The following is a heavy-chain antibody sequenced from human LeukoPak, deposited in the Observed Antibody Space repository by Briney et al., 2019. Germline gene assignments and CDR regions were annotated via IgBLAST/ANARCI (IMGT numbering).Heavy chain of an antibody. CDR2: ISYDGSNK. CDR1: GFTFSSYA. J-gene: IGHJ4*02. CDR3: AKEGPLQSIDY. D-gene: IGHD5-24*01. Sequence: PGGSLRLSCAASGFTFSSYAMHWVRQAPGKGLEWVAVISYDGSNKYYADSVKGRFTISRDNSKNTLYLQMNSLRAEDTAVYYCAKEGPLQSIDYWGQGTLVTVSS. V-gene: IGHV3-30*18.